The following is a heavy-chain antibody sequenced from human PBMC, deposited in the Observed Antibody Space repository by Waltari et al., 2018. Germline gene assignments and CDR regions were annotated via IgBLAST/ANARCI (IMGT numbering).Heavy chain of an antibody. Sequence: QVQLQESGPGLVKPSGTLSLTCVVSGDSINHHHWWSWVRQAPGKGLEWIGQIYGSGSTIYNPSVKSRVTISADNSKNQFSLTLKSVTAADTALYFCARGLSQYGATTGFDYWGQGTRVSVSS. CDR2: IYGSGST. J-gene: IGHJ4*02. CDR1: GDSINHHHW. CDR3: ARGLSQYGATTGFDY. V-gene: IGHV4-4*02. D-gene: IGHD3-9*01.